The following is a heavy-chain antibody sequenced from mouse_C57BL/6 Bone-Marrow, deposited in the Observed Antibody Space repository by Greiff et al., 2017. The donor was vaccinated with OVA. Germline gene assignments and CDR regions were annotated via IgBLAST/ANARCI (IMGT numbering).Heavy chain of an antibody. CDR3: TTATMITTRYYAMDY. CDR1: GFNIKDDY. D-gene: IGHD2-4*01. V-gene: IGHV14-4*01. J-gene: IGHJ4*01. Sequence: VQLQQSGAELVRPGASVKLSCTASGFNIKDDYMHWVKQRPEQGLEWIGWIDPENGDTEYASKFQGKATITADTSSNTAYLQLSSLTSEDTAVYYCTTATMITTRYYAMDYWGQGTSVTVSS. CDR2: IDPENGDT.